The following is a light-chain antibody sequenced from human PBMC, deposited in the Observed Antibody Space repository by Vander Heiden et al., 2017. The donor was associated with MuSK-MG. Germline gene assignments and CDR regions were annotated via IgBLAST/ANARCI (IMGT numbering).Light chain of an antibody. CDR2: EDS. Sequence: QSALSQPASESGSPGQSITISCTGTNSDDGSYNIVSWYQQHPGKAPKLMIYEDSKRPSGVSNRFSGSKSGNTASLTISGLQAEDEADYYCCSYATSGAWVFGGGTKLTVL. V-gene: IGLV2-23*01. CDR1: NSDDGSYNI. CDR3: CSYATSGAWV. J-gene: IGLJ3*02.